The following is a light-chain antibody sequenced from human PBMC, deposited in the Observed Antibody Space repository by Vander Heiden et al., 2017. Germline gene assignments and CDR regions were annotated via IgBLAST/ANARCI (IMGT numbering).Light chain of an antibody. CDR3: AAWDDSLSGWV. CDR1: GSNIENNY. CDR2: RND. Sequence: QSVLTQPPSASGTPGQRVTISCSGSGSNIENNYVYWYQHLPGTAPSLLIYRNDPRPSGVPDRFSGSKSGTSASLAISGPRSEDEADYYCAAWDDSLSGWVFGGGTRLTV. J-gene: IGLJ3*02. V-gene: IGLV1-47*01.